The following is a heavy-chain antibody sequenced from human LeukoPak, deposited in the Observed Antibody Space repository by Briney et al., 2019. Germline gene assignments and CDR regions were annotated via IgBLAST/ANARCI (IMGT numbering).Heavy chain of an antibody. CDR1: GFTFSSYA. Sequence: GGSLRLSCAASGFTFSSYAMSWFRQAPGKGLEWVGFIRSKAYGGTTEYAASVKGRFTISRDDSKSIAYLQVNSLKTEDTAVYYCTRAAGSSSSAPSYWYFDLWGRGTLVTVSS. CDR3: TRAAGSSSSAPSYWYFDL. D-gene: IGHD6-6*01. J-gene: IGHJ2*01. V-gene: IGHV3-49*03. CDR2: IRSKAYGGTT.